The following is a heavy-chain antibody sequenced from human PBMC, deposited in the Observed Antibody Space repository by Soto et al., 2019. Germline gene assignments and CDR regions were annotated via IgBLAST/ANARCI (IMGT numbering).Heavy chain of an antibody. D-gene: IGHD2-15*01. CDR3: ARDREDSEGGDAFDI. CDR2: IWYDGSNK. V-gene: IGHV3-33*01. J-gene: IGHJ3*02. CDR1: GFTFSSYG. Sequence: QVQLVESGGGVVQPGRSLRLSCAASGFTFSSYGMHWVRQAPGKGLEWVAVIWYDGSNKYYADSVKGRFTISRDNSKNTLYLQMNSLRAEDTAVYYCARDREDSEGGDAFDIWGQGTIVAVSS.